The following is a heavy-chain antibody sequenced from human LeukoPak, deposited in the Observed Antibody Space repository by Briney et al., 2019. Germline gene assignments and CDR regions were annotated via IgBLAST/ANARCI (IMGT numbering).Heavy chain of an antibody. Sequence: EGSLRLSCAASGFTFDNYAMSWVRQAPGKGLEWVSTISGSGGSTYYADSVKGRFTISRDNSKNTLYLQMNSLRAEDTAVYYCAKDLSGSGSYPGWFDPWGQGTLVTVSS. D-gene: IGHD1-26*01. CDR3: AKDLSGSGSYPGWFDP. CDR1: GFTFDNYA. J-gene: IGHJ5*02. V-gene: IGHV3-23*01. CDR2: ISGSGGST.